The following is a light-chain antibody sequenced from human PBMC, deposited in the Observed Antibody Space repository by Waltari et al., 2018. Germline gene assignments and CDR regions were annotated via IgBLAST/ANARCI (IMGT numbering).Light chain of an antibody. V-gene: IGKV3-15*01. Sequence: EIVMTQSPATLSVSPGERATLPCRASQTVASHLAWYQQKPGQAPRLLIFGASIRASGVPARFSGSGSGTDFPLTISSLQSEDFAVYFCQQYHNWPPGEITFGPGTKVDIK. J-gene: IGKJ3*01. CDR1: QTVASH. CDR3: QQYHNWPPGEIT. CDR2: GAS.